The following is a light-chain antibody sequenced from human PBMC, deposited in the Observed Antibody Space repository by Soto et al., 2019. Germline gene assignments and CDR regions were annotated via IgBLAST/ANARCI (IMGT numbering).Light chain of an antibody. J-gene: IGLJ2*01. Sequence: SVLTQPPSASGSPGQSVTISCTGTSSDVGGYNYVSWYQQHPGKAPKLMIYEVSKRPSGVPDRFSGSKSGNTASLTVSGLQAEDEGDYYCTSYAGSNNLVFGGGTKLTVL. CDR3: TSYAGSNNLV. CDR2: EVS. CDR1: SSDVGGYNY. V-gene: IGLV2-8*01.